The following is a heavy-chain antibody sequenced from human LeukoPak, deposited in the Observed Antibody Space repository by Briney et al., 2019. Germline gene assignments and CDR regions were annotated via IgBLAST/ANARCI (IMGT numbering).Heavy chain of an antibody. CDR2: INWDGTST. Sequence: GGSLRLSCAASGFTFDDYGMSWVRQAPGKGLEWVCGINWDGTSTGYADSVKGRFTISRDNAKNSLYLQMNSLRVEDTALYYCARSGSYYNWFDPWGQGTLVTVSS. CDR1: GFTFDDYG. J-gene: IGHJ5*02. V-gene: IGHV3-20*04. D-gene: IGHD1-26*01. CDR3: ARSGSYYNWFDP.